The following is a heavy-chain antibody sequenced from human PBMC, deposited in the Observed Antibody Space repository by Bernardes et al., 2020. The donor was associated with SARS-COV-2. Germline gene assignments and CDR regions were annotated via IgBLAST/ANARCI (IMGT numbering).Heavy chain of an antibody. CDR1: GFTFSSYS. Sequence: GGSLRLSCAASGFTFSSYSMNWVRQAPGKGLEWVSSISSSSSYIYYAASVKGRFTISRDNAKNSLYLQMNSLRAEDTAVYYCALLMVYAKGYGMDVWGQGTTVTVSS. V-gene: IGHV3-21*01. CDR2: ISSSSSYI. J-gene: IGHJ6*02. D-gene: IGHD2-8*01. CDR3: ALLMVYAKGYGMDV.